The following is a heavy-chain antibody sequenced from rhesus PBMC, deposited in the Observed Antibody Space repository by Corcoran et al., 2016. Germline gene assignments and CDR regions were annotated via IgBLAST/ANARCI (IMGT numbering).Heavy chain of an antibody. Sequence: QVQLQESGPGLVKPSETLSLTCAVSGGSISDDYYWSWIRQPPGKGLEWIGYIYGSGGGTNYNPSLMNRVTISRDTSKNQFSLKLSSVTAADTAVYYCARGDSSGWSPSFDYWGQGVLVTVSS. J-gene: IGHJ4*01. V-gene: IGHV4-106*01. D-gene: IGHD6S26*01. CDR2: IYGSGGGT. CDR3: ARGDSSGWSPSFDY. CDR1: GGSISDDYY.